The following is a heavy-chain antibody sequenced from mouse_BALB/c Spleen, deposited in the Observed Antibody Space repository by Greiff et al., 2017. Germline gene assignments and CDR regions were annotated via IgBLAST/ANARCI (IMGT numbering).Heavy chain of an antibody. CDR2: ISSGSSTI. CDR1: GFTFSSFG. V-gene: IGHV5-17*02. CDR3: ARDWAGDY. J-gene: IGHJ2*01. D-gene: IGHD4-1*01. Sequence: EVMLVESGGGLVQPGGSRKLSCAASGFTFSSFGMHWVRQAPEKGLEWVAYISSGSSTIYYADTVKGRFTISRDNPKNTLFLQMTSLRSEDTAMYYCARDWAGDYWGQGTTLTVSS.